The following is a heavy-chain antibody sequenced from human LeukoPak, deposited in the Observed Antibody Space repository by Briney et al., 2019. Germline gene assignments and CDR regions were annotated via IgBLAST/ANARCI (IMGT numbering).Heavy chain of an antibody. CDR2: ISYDGSSK. J-gene: IGHJ4*02. V-gene: IGHV3-30*04. CDR1: GFTFSSYA. CDR3: ARVTRRYSSGWYYFDY. Sequence: GGSLRLSCAASGFTFSSYAMHWVRQAPGKGLEWVAVISYDGSSKYYADSVKGRFTISRDNSKNTLYLQMNSLRAEDTAVYYCARVTRRYSSGWYYFDYWGQGTLVTVSS. D-gene: IGHD6-19*01.